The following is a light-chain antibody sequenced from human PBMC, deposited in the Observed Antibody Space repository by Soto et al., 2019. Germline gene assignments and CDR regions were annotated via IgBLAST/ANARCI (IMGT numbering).Light chain of an antibody. CDR2: DVS. V-gene: IGLV2-11*01. CDR3: CSSAGTFYV. J-gene: IGLJ1*01. CDR1: SSDIGGHIS. Sequence: QSVLTQPRSVSGSPGQSVTISCTGTSSDIGGHISVSWFQQHPGKAPKLMIYDVSKRPSGVPDSFSGSKSGNTASLTISGLKAVYEAAYSCCSSAGTFYVFRTGTKVTVL.